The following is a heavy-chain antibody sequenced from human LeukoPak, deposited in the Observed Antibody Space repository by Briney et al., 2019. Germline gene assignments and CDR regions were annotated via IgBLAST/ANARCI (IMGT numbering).Heavy chain of an antibody. V-gene: IGHV1-2*02. Sequence: GASVKVPCKASGYTFTGYYIHWVRQAPGQGLEWMGWINPHSGGTNYAQKFQGRVTMTRDTSISTAYMELNRLRSDDTAVYYCARDVGEYCSSVSCYASNYWGQGTLVTVSS. CDR1: GYTFTGYY. CDR2: INPHSGGT. CDR3: ARDVGEYCSSVSCYASNY. D-gene: IGHD2-2*01. J-gene: IGHJ4*02.